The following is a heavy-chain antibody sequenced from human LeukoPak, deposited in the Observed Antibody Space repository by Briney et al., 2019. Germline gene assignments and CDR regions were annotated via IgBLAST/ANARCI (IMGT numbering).Heavy chain of an antibody. V-gene: IGHV3-7*01. J-gene: IGHJ3*02. Sequence: HPGGSLRLSCAASGLTFNWFWMSWVRQAPGKGLEWVANIKEDGSEENYLDSVKGRFTISRDNAKNSLYLQMSSLRAEDTAVYYCAKYNWNYAFDIWGQGTMVTVSS. CDR2: IKEDGSEE. CDR1: GLTFNWFW. CDR3: AKYNWNYAFDI. D-gene: IGHD1-7*01.